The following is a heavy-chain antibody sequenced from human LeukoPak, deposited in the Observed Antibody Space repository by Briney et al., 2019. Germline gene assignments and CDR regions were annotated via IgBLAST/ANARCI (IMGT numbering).Heavy chain of an antibody. CDR1: GGSISTYY. CDR2: IYHSGST. V-gene: IGHV4-59*01. Sequence: PSETLSLTCTVSGGSISTYYWSWIRQPPGKGLEWIGYIYHSGSTKYNPSLKSRVTISVDTSKNQFSLKLSSVTAADTAVYYCARDGYSGNDGLWGQGTLVAVSS. D-gene: IGHD5-12*01. J-gene: IGHJ4*02. CDR3: ARDGYSGNDGL.